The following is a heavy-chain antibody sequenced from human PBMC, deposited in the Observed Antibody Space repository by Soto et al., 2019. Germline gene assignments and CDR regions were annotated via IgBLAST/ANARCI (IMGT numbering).Heavy chain of an antibody. J-gene: IGHJ4*02. CDR3: ASHPLNWGDADS. Sequence: PSETLSLTCVVSGNSISTTNWWSWVRQSPGKGLEWIGEIYYSGSSYSNPSLKSRLSMSVDTSKNQFSLTMKSVTAADTGVYYCASHPLNWGDADSWGQGVLVTVSS. V-gene: IGHV4-4*02. CDR1: GNSISTTNW. CDR2: IYYSGSS. D-gene: IGHD7-27*01.